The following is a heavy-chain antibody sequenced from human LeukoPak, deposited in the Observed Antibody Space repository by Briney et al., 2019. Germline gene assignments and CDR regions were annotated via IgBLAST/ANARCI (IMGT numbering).Heavy chain of an antibody. CDR3: ARTYYYDSRDAFDI. J-gene: IGHJ3*02. V-gene: IGHV1-18*01. D-gene: IGHD3-22*01. Sequence: ASVKVSCRASRYTFTSYGISWVRQAPGQGLEWMGWISAYNGNTNYAQKLQGRVTMTTDTSTSTAYMELRSLRSDDTAVYYCARTYYYDSRDAFDIWGQGTMATVSS. CDR2: ISAYNGNT. CDR1: RYTFTSYG.